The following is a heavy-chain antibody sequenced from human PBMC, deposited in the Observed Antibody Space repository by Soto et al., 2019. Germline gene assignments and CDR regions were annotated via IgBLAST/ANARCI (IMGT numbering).Heavy chain of an antibody. D-gene: IGHD3-10*01. CDR3: ARGQAGSYSFDY. Sequence: EVQLVESGGGIVQPGGSMRLSCVVSGFTLTNYWIHWVRQAPGKGLGWVSRVNGDGSTTNYADSLRGRFTISRDNASSTVCLQMTSLGADDTALYYCARGQAGSYSFDYWGQGTQVTVSS. CDR2: VNGDGSTT. V-gene: IGHV3-74*01. J-gene: IGHJ4*02. CDR1: GFTLTNYW.